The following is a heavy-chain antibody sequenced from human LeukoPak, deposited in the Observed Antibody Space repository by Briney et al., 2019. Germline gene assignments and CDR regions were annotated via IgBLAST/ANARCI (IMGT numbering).Heavy chain of an antibody. CDR2: IKQDGSEK. Sequence: PGGSLRLSCAASGFTFSSYWMSWVRQAPGKGLEWVANIKQDGSEKYYVDSVKGRFTISRDNSKNTLYLQMNSLRAEDTAVYYCAKISVPYYYYYYGMDVWGQGTTVTVSS. V-gene: IGHV3-7*01. J-gene: IGHJ6*02. CDR3: AKISVPYYYYYYGMDV. D-gene: IGHD2/OR15-2a*01. CDR1: GFTFSSYW.